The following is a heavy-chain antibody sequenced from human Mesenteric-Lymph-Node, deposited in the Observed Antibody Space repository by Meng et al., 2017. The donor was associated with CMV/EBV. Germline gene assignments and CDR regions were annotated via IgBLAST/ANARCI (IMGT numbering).Heavy chain of an antibody. D-gene: IGHD6-19*01. CDR3: AREGSYSGWYGLGYFDY. CDR1: GGSVSSGSYY. CDR2: IYYSGST. Sequence: SETLSLTCTVSGGSVSSGSYYWSWIRQPPGKGLEWIGYIYYSGSTNYNPSLKSRVTISVDTSKNQFSLKLSSVTAADTAVYYCAREGSYSGWYGLGYFDYWGQGTLVTVSS. J-gene: IGHJ4*02. V-gene: IGHV4-61*01.